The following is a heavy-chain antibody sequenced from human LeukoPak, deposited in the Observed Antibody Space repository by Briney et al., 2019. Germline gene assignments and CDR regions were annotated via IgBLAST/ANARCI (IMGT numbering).Heavy chain of an antibody. CDR1: GFTFSNYW. V-gene: IGHV3-7*01. J-gene: IGHJ4*02. CDR3: ATPVGGVWSFDY. CDR2: IKQDETEK. D-gene: IGHD2-15*01. Sequence: PGGSLRLSCAASGFTFSNYWMTWVRQGPGKGLEWVANIKQDETEKYYVDSVKGRFTVSRDNSKNSVYLQMNSLRAEDTAMYYCATPVGGVWSFDYWGQGTLVTVSS.